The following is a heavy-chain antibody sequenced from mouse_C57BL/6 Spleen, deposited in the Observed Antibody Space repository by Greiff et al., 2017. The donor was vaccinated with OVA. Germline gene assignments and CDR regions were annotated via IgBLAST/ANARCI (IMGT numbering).Heavy chain of an antibody. Sequence: EVQGVESGGGLVQPGGSLKLSCAASGFTFSDYGMAWVRQAPRQGPEWVAFISNLAYSIYYADTVTGRFTISRENAKNTLYLEMSSLRSEDTAMYYCARRGTTAFDYWGQGTTLTVSS. CDR1: GFTFSDYG. D-gene: IGHD1-2*01. V-gene: IGHV5-15*01. J-gene: IGHJ2*01. CDR3: ARRGTTAFDY. CDR2: ISNLAYSI.